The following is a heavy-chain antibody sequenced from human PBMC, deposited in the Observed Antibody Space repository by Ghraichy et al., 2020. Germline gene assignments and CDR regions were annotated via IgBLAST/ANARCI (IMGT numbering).Heavy chain of an antibody. D-gene: IGHD4-17*01. V-gene: IGHV3-23*01. J-gene: IGHJ4*02. CDR1: GFSFSNYA. CDR3: AKDFDGDYLGDY. CDR2: ITSGGIT. Sequence: GESLNISCAASGFSFSNYAMTWARQAPGKGLEWVSDITSGGITYYTESVKGRFTISRDNSKNMLFLQMNSLRAEDTAVYYCAKDFDGDYLGDYWGQGTLVTVSS.